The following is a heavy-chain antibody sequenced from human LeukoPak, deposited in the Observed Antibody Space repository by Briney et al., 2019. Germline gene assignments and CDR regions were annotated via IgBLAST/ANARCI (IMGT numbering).Heavy chain of an antibody. CDR1: GFTFSNHA. Sequence: GGSLRLSCAASGFTFSNHAMSWVRQAPGKGPEWVSAISVSGGSTYYADSVKGRFTISRDNSKNTLYLQMNSLRAEDTAVYYCAKDWRYYYDSSGYYYPDYWGQGTLVTVSS. CDR3: AKDWRYYYDSSGYYYPDY. D-gene: IGHD3-22*01. J-gene: IGHJ4*02. V-gene: IGHV3-23*01. CDR2: ISVSGGST.